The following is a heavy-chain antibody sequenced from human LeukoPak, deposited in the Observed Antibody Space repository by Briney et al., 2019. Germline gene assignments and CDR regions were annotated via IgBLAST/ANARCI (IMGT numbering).Heavy chain of an antibody. CDR1: GFIFSSFA. CDR3: AKDSYRVDSFTDY. D-gene: IGHD5-12*01. Sequence: PGGSLRLSCAASGFIFSSFAMNWVRQAPGKGLEWVAAISGSGGDTYYADSVKGRFTISIDNSKNTLYLQMNSLRAEDTAVYYCAKDSYRVDSFTDYWGQGTLVTVSS. CDR2: ISGSGGDT. J-gene: IGHJ4*02. V-gene: IGHV3-23*01.